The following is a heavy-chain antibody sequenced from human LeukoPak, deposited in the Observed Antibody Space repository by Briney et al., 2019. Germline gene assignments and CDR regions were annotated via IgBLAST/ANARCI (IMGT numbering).Heavy chain of an antibody. D-gene: IGHD6-19*01. Sequence: SVKISCKASGGTFSSYAISWVRQAPGQGLEWMGGIIPIFGTANYAQKFQGRVTITADESTSTAYMELSSLRSEDTAVYYCAREEYSSGSRDAFDIWGQGTMVTVSS. CDR3: AREEYSSGSRDAFDI. J-gene: IGHJ3*02. V-gene: IGHV1-69*13. CDR2: IIPIFGTA. CDR1: GGTFSSYA.